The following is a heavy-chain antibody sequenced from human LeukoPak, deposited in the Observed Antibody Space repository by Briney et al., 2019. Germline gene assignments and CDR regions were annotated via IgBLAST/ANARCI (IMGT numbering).Heavy chain of an antibody. D-gene: IGHD6-19*01. CDR1: GGSFSNYY. CDR3: ATQGRDSGGGI. V-gene: IGHV4-59*06. J-gene: IGHJ4*02. CDR2: IYYSGST. Sequence: SETLSLTCTVSGGSFSNYYWSWIRQPPGKGLEWIGYIYYSGSTYYNPSLKSRVTISVDTSKNQFSLKLSSVTAADTAVYYCATQGRDSGGGIWGQGTLVTVSS.